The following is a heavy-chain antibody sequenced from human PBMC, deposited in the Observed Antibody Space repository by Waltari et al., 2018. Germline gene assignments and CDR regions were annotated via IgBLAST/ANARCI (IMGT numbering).Heavy chain of an antibody. CDR2: ISGSGGST. CDR3: AKDRYGDYVYDC. Sequence: EVQLLESGGGLVQPGGSLRLSCAASGFTFISYAMSCVRQAPGGGLEWVPGISGSGGSTDYDGTGKRQFTISRGNTRNTLYLQMNRLSAEVTAVYYCAKDRYGDYVYDCWGQGTLVTVSS. J-gene: IGHJ4*02. V-gene: IGHV3-23*01. D-gene: IGHD4-17*01. CDR1: GFTFISYA.